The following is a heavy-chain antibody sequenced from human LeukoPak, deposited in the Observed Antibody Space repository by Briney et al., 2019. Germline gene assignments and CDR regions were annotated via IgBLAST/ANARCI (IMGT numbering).Heavy chain of an antibody. CDR3: ARLARLGELSYDY. V-gene: IGHV4-39*07. CDR1: GGSISSSSYY. J-gene: IGHJ4*02. Sequence: PSETLSLTCTVSGGSISSSSYYWGWIRQPPGKGLEWIGSIFYSGSTNYNPSLKSRVTISVDTSKNQFSLKLSSVTAADTAVYYCARLARLGELSYDYWGQGTLVTVSS. CDR2: IFYSGST. D-gene: IGHD3-16*02.